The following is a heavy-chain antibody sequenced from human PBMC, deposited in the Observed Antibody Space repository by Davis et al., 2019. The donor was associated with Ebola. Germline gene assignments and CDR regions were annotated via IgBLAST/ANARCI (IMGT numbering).Heavy chain of an antibody. CDR2: INHSGST. J-gene: IGHJ5*02. V-gene: IGHV4-34*01. D-gene: IGHD3-3*01. CDR3: AREDLTIFGVVTRYNWFDP. Sequence: SETLSLTCAVYGGSFSGYYWSWIRQPPGKGLEWIGEINHSGSTYYNPSLKSRVTISVDTSKNQFSLKLSSVTAADTAVYYCAREDLTIFGVVTRYNWFDPWGQGTLVTVSS. CDR1: GGSFSGYY.